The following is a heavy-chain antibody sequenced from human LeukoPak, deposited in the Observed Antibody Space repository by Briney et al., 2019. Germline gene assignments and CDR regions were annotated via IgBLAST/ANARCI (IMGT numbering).Heavy chain of an antibody. CDR3: TRLSGSYGGLKIDY. CDR1: GYTFTSYG. J-gene: IGHJ4*02. D-gene: IGHD5-18*01. CDR2: ISAYNGNT. V-gene: IGHV1-18*01. Sequence: GASVKVSCKASGYTFTSYGISWVRQAPGQGLEWMGWISAYNGNTNYAQKLQGRVTMTTDTSTSTAYMELRSLRSDDTAVYYCTRLSGSYGGLKIDYWGQGTLVTVSS.